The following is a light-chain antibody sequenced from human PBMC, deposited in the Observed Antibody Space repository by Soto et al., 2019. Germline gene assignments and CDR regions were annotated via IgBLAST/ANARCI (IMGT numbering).Light chain of an antibody. V-gene: IGKV1-17*01. CDR3: LQHKSYPWT. J-gene: IGKJ1*01. CDR1: QGIGND. Sequence: DIQMTQSPSSLSASVGDRVTITCRASQGIGNDLGWYQEQPGKAPKRLIYAASSLQSGVPSRFGGSGSGTEFTLTISSLQPEDLATYYCLQHKSYPWTFGQGTKVEIK. CDR2: AAS.